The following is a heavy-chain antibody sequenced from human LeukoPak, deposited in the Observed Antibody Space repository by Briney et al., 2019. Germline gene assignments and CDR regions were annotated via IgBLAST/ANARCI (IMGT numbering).Heavy chain of an antibody. D-gene: IGHD3-10*01. J-gene: IGHJ5*02. CDR3: ARAAQLWFGELYRFDP. Sequence: SETLSLTCTVSGYSISSGYYWGWIRQPPGKGLEWIGSIYRSGSTYYNPSLKSRVTISVDTSKNQFSLKLSSVTAADTAVYYCARAAQLWFGELYRFDPWGQGTLVTVSS. CDR1: GYSISSGYY. CDR2: IYRSGST. V-gene: IGHV4-38-2*02.